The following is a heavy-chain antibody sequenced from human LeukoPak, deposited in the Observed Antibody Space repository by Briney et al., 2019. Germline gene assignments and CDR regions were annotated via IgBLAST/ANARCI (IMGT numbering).Heavy chain of an antibody. CDR2: IYYSGST. CDR3: ARVYCSSTSCYCDY. J-gene: IGHJ4*02. V-gene: IGHV4-30-4*01. Sequence: PSETLSLTCTVSGGSISSGDYYWSWIRQPPGKGLEWIGYIYYSGSTYYNPSLKSRVTISVDTSKNQFSLKLSSVTAADTAVYYCARVYCSSTSCYCDYWGQGTLVTVSS. CDR1: GGSISSGDYY. D-gene: IGHD2-2*01.